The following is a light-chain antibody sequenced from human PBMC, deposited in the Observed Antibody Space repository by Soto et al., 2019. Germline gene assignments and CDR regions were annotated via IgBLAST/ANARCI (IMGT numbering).Light chain of an antibody. CDR1: QSVSSSY. V-gene: IGKV3-20*01. Sequence: EIVLTQSPGTLSLSPGERATLSCRASQSVSSSYLAWHQQKPGHAPRLLIYGASSRATGIPDRFSGSGSGTDFTLTISRLEPEDFAVYYCQQYGSSPLLTFGGGTQVDIK. CDR2: GAS. CDR3: QQYGSSPLLT. J-gene: IGKJ4*01.